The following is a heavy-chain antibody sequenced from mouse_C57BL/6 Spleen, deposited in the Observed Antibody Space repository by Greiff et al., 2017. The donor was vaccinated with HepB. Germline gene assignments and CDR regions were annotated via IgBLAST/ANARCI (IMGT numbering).Heavy chain of an antibody. CDR3: ARDYYGRGAWFAY. CDR2: INPSSGYT. D-gene: IGHD1-1*01. J-gene: IGHJ3*01. CDR1: GYTFTSYW. Sequence: VQLQQSGAELAKPGASVKLSCKASGYTFTSYWMHWVKQRPGQGLEWIGYINPSSGYTKYNQKFKDKATLTADKSSSTAYMQLSSLTYEDSAVYYGARDYYGRGAWFAYWGQGTLVTVSA. V-gene: IGHV1-7*01.